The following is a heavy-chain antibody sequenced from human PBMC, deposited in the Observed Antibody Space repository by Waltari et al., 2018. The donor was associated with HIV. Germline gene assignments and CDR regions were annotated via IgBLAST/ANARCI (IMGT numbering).Heavy chain of an antibody. V-gene: IGHV7-4-1*02. CDR2: SNTNTGNP. D-gene: IGHD1-26*01. J-gene: IGHJ6*02. CDR3: ARGWQAGDYYGMDV. Sequence: QVQLVHSGSELTKPGASVKVSCKASGYTFTSHAMNWVRQAPGQGLEWMGWSNTNTGNPTYAQGFTGRFVFSLDTSVSTAYLQISSLKAEDTAVYYCARGWQAGDYYGMDVWGQGTTVTVSS. CDR1: GYTFTSHA.